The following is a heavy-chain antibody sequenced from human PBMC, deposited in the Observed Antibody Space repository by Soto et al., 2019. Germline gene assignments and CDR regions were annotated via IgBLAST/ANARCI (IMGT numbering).Heavy chain of an antibody. CDR2: SIPIQGRA. J-gene: IGHJ6*03. V-gene: IGHV1-69*02. CDR1: GGSFISYI. Sequence: QVQLVQSGAEVRKPGSSVKVSCEASGGSFISYIFTWVRQAPGQGLEWMGRSIPIQGRADYALKFQDRVTITADRSTQTVYMELRSLRPEDTALYYCAKSLVFVDHADMDVWGKGTTDTVSS. D-gene: IGHD2-21*01. CDR3: AKSLVFVDHADMDV.